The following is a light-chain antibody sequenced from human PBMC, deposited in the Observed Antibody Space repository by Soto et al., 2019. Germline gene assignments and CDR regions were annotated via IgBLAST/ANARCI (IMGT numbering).Light chain of an antibody. CDR3: QQYYSYFFS. V-gene: IGKV1-5*01. CDR2: DAS. Sequence: DIQMTQSPSTLSASVGDRVTITCRASQSISSWLAWYQQKPVKAPKLLIYDASILESGVPSRFSVSRSGKEFALTVSNLQPYDFATYFLQQYYSYFFSFGSGTKVDIK. CDR1: QSISSW. J-gene: IGKJ3*01.